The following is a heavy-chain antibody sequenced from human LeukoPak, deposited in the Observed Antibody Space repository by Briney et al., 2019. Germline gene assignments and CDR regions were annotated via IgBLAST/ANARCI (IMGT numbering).Heavy chain of an antibody. J-gene: IGHJ4*02. CDR1: GFTASSNY. CDR2: LYSGGSA. CDR3: ARPVVLGAYLRGAYYFDS. V-gene: IGHV3-66*04. D-gene: IGHD3-16*01. Sequence: SGGSLRLSCAASGFTASSNYMTWLRQAPGKGLEWVSILYSGGSAYYTDSVKGRFTFSRDNSKNTLYLQMNSLRAEDTAVYYCARPVVLGAYLRGAYYFDSWGQGTLVTVSS.